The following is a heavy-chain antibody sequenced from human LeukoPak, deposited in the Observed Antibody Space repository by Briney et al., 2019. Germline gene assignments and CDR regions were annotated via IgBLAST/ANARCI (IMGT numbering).Heavy chain of an antibody. Sequence: SETLSLTCAVSGYSISSDNYWVWIRQPPGQGLEWTGGIYHSGSTYYNPSLKSRVTISVDTSKNQFSLKLSSVTASDTAIYYCARNVSADFSNRHHKWFDPWGQGTLVTVSS. J-gene: IGHJ5*02. V-gene: IGHV4-38-2*01. CDR3: ARNVSADFSNRHHKWFDP. CDR1: GYSISSDNY. CDR2: IYHSGST. D-gene: IGHD2-8*01.